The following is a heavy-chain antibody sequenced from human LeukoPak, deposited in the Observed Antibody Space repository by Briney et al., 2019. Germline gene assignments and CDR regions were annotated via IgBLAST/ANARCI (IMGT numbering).Heavy chain of an antibody. J-gene: IGHJ6*02. V-gene: IGHV4-34*01. D-gene: IGHD1-1*01. CDR1: GGSFSGYY. Sequence: SETLSLTCAVYGGSFSGYYWSLIRQPPGKGLEWIGEINHSGSTNYNPSLKSRVTISVDTSKNQFSLKLSSVTAADTAVYYCASRAWNYYYYGMDVWGQGTTVTVSS. CDR2: INHSGST. CDR3: ASRAWNYYYYGMDV.